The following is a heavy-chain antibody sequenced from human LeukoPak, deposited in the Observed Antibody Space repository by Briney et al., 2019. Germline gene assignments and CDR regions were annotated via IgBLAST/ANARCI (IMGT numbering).Heavy chain of an antibody. J-gene: IGHJ6*03. CDR2: INPNSGDT. V-gene: IGHV1-2*06. CDR1: GYTFSGSY. D-gene: IGHD2-8*01. CDR3: ARSAEHCNNGVCFTDYYMDV. Sequence: ASVKVSCKSSGYTFSGSYIHWVRQAPGQGLEWMGRINPNSGDTNYAQNFQGRVTMTRDTSITTAYMELRSLTSDDTAVYFCARSAEHCNNGVCFTDYYMDVWGKGTTVTVSS.